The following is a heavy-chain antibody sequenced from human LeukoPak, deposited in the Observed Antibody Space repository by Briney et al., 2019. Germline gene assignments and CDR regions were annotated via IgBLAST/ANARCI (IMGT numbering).Heavy chain of an antibody. CDR1: GGPVSSYY. CDR2: MSYSGRT. CDR3: ARGIYCSGGSCYFAVWFDP. V-gene: IGHV4-59*02. J-gene: IGHJ5*02. Sequence: SETLSLTCTVSGGPVSSYYWSWLRQTPEKGLEWIGYMSYSGRTNYGPSLKSRVTMSVDTSKNQSSLKMSYVTAADTGVYYCARGIYCSGGSCYFAVWFDPWGQGTLVTVSS. D-gene: IGHD2-15*01.